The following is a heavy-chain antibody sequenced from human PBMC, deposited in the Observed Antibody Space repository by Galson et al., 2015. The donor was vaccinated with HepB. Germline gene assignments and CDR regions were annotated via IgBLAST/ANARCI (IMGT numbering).Heavy chain of an antibody. J-gene: IGHJ3*02. D-gene: IGHD1-20*01. V-gene: IGHV1-24*01. Sequence: SVKVSCKVSGYTLTELSMHWVRQAPGKGLEWMGGFDPEDGETIYAQKFQGRVTMTEDTSTDTAYMELSSLRSEDTAVYYCATYNWNANAFDIWGQGTMVTVSS. CDR2: FDPEDGET. CDR1: GYTLTELS. CDR3: ATYNWNANAFDI.